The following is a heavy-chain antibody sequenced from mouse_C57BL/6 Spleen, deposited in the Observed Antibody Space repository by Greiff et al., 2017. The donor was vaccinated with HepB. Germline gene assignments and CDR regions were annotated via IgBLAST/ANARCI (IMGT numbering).Heavy chain of an antibody. CDR1: GYTFTSYG. D-gene: IGHD1-1*01. V-gene: IGHV1-81*01. CDR3: ARATVVAEDY. J-gene: IGHJ2*01. Sequence: QVQLKESGAELARPGASVKLSCKASGYTFTSYGISWVKQRTGQGLEWIGEIYPSSGNTYYNEKFKGKATLTADKSSSSAYMELRSLTSEDSAVYFCARATVVAEDYWGQGTTLTVSS. CDR2: IYPSSGNT.